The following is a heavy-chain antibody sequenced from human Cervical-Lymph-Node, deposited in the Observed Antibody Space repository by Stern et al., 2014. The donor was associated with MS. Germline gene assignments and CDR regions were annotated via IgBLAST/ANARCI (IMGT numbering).Heavy chain of an antibody. Sequence: VQLVESGGGLVKPGGSLRLSCAASGFTFTDPYMSWIRQAPGKGLEWISYISNSGSREHYADSVKGRFTISRDNAKNSLYLQLNSLKAEDTAIYYCARGAGNWFDPWGPGTLVTVSS. CDR1: GFTFTDPY. CDR2: ISNSGSRE. CDR3: ARGAGNWFDP. J-gene: IGHJ5*02. V-gene: IGHV3-11*01.